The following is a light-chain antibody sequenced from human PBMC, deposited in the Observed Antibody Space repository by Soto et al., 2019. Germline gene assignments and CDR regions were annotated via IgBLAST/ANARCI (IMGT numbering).Light chain of an antibody. Sequence: VLTKYTGTLSLYPGERATLSCRASQSVSSSYLAWYQQKPGQAPRLLLYGASTRATGIPDRFSGSGSGTDFTLTISRLEPEEFAVYYCQQYGSSPRTFGQGTKVDTK. CDR2: GAS. CDR3: QQYGSSPRT. J-gene: IGKJ1*01. CDR1: QSVSSSY. V-gene: IGKV3-20*01.